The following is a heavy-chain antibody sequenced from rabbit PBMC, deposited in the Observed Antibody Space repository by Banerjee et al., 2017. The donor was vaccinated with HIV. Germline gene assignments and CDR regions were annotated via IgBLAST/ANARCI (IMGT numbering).Heavy chain of an antibody. Sequence: QEQLEESGGDLVKPGGTLTLTCKASGIDFSSTYWICWVRQAPGKGLEWIACIATGSSGSTWYASWAKGRFTISKTSSTTVSLQMTSLTAADTATYFCARGGGGYAGYGHGDDAFDPWGPGTLVTVS. CDR3: ARGGGGYAGYGHGDDAFDP. CDR2: IATGSSGST. V-gene: IGHV1S45*01. D-gene: IGHD7-1*01. CDR1: GIDFSSTYW. J-gene: IGHJ2*01.